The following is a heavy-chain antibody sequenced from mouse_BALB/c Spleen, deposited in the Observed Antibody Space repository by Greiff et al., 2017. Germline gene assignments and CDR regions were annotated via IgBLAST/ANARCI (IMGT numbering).Heavy chain of an antibody. D-gene: IGHD2-14*01. CDR2: INPSNGRT. CDR1: GYTFTSYW. Sequence: QVQLQQSGAELVKPGASVKLSCKASGYTFTSYWMHWVKQRPGQGLEWIGEINPSNGRTNYNEKFKSKATLTVDKSSSTAYMQLSSLTSEDSAVYYCARSGYYRYDGFAYWGQGTLVTVSA. CDR3: ARSGYYRYDGFAY. J-gene: IGHJ3*01. V-gene: IGHV1S81*02.